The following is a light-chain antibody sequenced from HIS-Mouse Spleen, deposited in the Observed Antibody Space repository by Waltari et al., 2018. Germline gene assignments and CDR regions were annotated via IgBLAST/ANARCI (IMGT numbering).Light chain of an antibody. Sequence: SYELTQPPSVSVSPGQTARIPCSGDSLPQNYSYWYQQKSGQAPVLVLHEDSKRPSGIPERFSGSSSGTMATLTISGAQVEDEADYYCYSTDSSGNHRVFGGGTKLTVL. CDR1: SLPQNY. CDR3: YSTDSSGNHRV. J-gene: IGLJ2*01. V-gene: IGLV3-10*01. CDR2: EDS.